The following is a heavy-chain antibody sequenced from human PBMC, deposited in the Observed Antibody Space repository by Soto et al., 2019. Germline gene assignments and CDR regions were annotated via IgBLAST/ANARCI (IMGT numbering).Heavy chain of an antibody. J-gene: IGHJ4*02. V-gene: IGHV1-2*02. CDR1: GYTFTDYQ. D-gene: IGHD3-16*01. Sequence: QVQLVQSGAEVKKPGASVKVSCKASGYTFTDYQMHWVRQAPGQGLEWMGWINPNSGGTNYAQKFQGRVTMTRDTSITTAYMELSRLTSDDTAIYYCAREWGGNIAYYSSDHWGQGTLVNVSS. CDR2: INPNSGGT. CDR3: AREWGGNIAYYSSDH.